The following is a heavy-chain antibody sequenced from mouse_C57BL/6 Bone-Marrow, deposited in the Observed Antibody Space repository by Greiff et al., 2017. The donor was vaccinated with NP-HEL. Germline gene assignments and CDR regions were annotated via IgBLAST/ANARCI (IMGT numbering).Heavy chain of an antibody. CDR1: GFTFTSYW. CDR3: ARDYGSSPWFAY. J-gene: IGHJ3*01. V-gene: IGHV1-69*01. CDR2: IDPSDSYT. Sequence: QVHVKQSGAGFVMPGASVKLSCTASGFTFTSYWMHWVKQSPGQGLEWIGAIDPSDSYTYYTHNVKGRFTFTVDKSSSTDYLQLSSLPSEDSTVYYCARDYGSSPWFAYWGQGTLVTVSA. D-gene: IGHD1-1*01.